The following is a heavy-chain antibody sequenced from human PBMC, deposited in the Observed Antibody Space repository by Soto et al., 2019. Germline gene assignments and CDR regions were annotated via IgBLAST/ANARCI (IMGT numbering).Heavy chain of an antibody. Sequence: HVQLAQSGAEVKKPGASVKVSCKVSGYSLTQFSIHWVRQSPEKGFEWMGGFDPEDGKTVYSQSFQGRLTLTEDTSADTAYMELSSLRSDDTAVYYCATTHPFNTVTTFFDYWGQGTLVTVSS. D-gene: IGHD4-17*01. CDR3: ATTHPFNTVTTFFDY. V-gene: IGHV1-24*01. CDR1: GYSLTQFS. J-gene: IGHJ4*02. CDR2: FDPEDGKT.